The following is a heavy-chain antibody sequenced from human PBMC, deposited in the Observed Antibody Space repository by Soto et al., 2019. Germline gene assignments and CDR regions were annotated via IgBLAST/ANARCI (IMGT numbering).Heavy chain of an antibody. CDR1: GFTFSDYY. Sequence: QVQLVESGGGLVKAGGSLRLSCAASGFTFSDYYMSWVRQAPGRGLEWVSYISSSGTDEYYADSVKGRFIISRDNAKNSLYLQMSSLRAEDTAIYFCARDSPPYDNSGFYLDYWGQGPWSPSPQ. D-gene: IGHD3-22*01. V-gene: IGHV3-11*01. CDR3: ARDSPPYDNSGFYLDY. J-gene: IGHJ4*02. CDR2: ISSSGTDE.